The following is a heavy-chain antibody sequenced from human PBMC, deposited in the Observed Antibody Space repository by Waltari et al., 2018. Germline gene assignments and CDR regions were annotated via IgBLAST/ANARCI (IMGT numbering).Heavy chain of an antibody. J-gene: IGHJ4*02. D-gene: IGHD3-22*01. CDR3: AKFYDSSGYYYNYFDY. CDR2: ISGSGGST. Sequence: EVQLVESGGGLVQPGGSLRLSCAAAGLPFSSYAMSCVRQAPGKGLEWVSAISGSGGSTYYADSVKGRFTISRDNSKNTLYLQMNSLRAEDTAVYYCAKFYDSSGYYYNYFDYWGQGTLVTVSS. CDR1: GLPFSSYA. V-gene: IGHV3-23*04.